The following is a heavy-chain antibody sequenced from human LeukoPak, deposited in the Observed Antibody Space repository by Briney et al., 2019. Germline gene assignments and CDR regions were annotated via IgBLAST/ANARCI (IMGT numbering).Heavy chain of an antibody. V-gene: IGHV4-59*01. D-gene: IGHD4-17*01. CDR3: ARSKDGDFDY. Sequence: SETLSLTCTVSGGSIRSYYWSWLRQPPGKGLEWIGYIYYSGSTNYNPSLKSRVTISVDTSKNQFSLKLSSVTAADTAVYYCARSKDGDFDYWGQGTLATVSS. CDR1: GGSIRSYY. J-gene: IGHJ4*02. CDR2: IYYSGST.